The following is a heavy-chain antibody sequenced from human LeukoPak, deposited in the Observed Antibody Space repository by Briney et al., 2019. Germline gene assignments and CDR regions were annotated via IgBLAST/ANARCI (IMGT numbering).Heavy chain of an antibody. CDR1: GGSISSSSYY. CDR3: ARVSVKYYYGMDV. Sequence: SETLSLTCTVSGGSISSSSYYWGWIRQPPGKGLEWIGSIYYSGSTYYNPSLKSRVTISVDTSKNQFSLKLSSVTAADTAVYYCARVSVKYYYGMDVWGQGTTVTVSS. CDR2: IYYSGST. D-gene: IGHD6-19*01. V-gene: IGHV4-39*07. J-gene: IGHJ6*02.